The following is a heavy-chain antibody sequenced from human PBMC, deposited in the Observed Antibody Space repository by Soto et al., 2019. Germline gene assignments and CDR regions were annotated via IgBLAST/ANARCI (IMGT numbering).Heavy chain of an antibody. D-gene: IGHD3-22*01. CDR2: IYYSGST. J-gene: IGHJ3*02. CDR1: GGSISSSSYY. CDR3: ASPYYYDSSAFDI. Sequence: SETLSLTCTVSGGSISSSSYYWGWIRQPPGKGLEWIGSIYYSGSTYYNPSLKSRVTISVDTSKNQFSLKLSSVTAADTAVYYCASPYYYDSSAFDIWGQGTMVTVSS. V-gene: IGHV4-39*01.